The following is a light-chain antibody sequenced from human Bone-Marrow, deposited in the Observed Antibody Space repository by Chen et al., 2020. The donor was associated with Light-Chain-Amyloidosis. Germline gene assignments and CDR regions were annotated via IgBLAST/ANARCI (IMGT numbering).Light chain of an antibody. Sequence: QSVLTQPPSVSGAPGQRVTIPCTGSSSNIGAGYDVPWYQQLPGTAPKLLIYGNSNRPSGVPDRFSGSKSGTSASLAITGLQAEDEADYYCQSYDSSLSGSNWVFGGGTKLTVL. J-gene: IGLJ3*02. CDR1: SSNIGAGYD. CDR3: QSYDSSLSGSNWV. V-gene: IGLV1-40*01. CDR2: GNS.